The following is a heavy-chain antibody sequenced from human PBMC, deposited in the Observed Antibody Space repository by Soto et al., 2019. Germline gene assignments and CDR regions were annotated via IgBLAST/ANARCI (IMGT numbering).Heavy chain of an antibody. V-gene: IGHV1-69*06. Sequence: QVQLVQSGAEVKKPGSSVKVSCKVSGDTFSMYSISWVRQAPGQGLEWLGGIIPMLGTPSYAQRFQDRVTITADKDTTTDYMELSSLRSEDTAVYYCARERSRYDRSGYYRPDYWGQGTLVTVSS. J-gene: IGHJ4*02. D-gene: IGHD3-22*01. CDR2: IIPMLGTP. CDR1: GDTFSMYS. CDR3: ARERSRYDRSGYYRPDY.